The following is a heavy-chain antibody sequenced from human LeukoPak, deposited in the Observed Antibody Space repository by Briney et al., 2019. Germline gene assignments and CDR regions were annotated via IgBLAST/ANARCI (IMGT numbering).Heavy chain of an antibody. D-gene: IGHD1-14*01. CDR3: AKPARTDYADY. Sequence: HPGGSLRLSCAASGFTFSSYAMNWVRQVPGKGLEWVSSISGSGDKRYYADSVKGRFTISRDNSKNTLYLQMNSLRAEDTAVYYCAKPARTDYADYWGQGTQVTVSS. V-gene: IGHV3-23*01. CDR1: GFTFSSYA. CDR2: ISGSGDKR. J-gene: IGHJ4*02.